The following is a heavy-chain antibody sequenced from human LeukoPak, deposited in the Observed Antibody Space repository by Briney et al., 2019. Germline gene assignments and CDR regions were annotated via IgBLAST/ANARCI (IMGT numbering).Heavy chain of an antibody. V-gene: IGHV3-48*03. J-gene: IGHJ4*02. D-gene: IGHD5-12*01. Sequence: TGGSLTLSCAASTFTFSSYEMNWLRQAPGKGLEWISYISRSGSTIYYADSVKGRFTIPRDNAKNSLYLQMNSLRAEDTAVYYCASGYDLPYWGQGTLVTVSS. CDR2: ISRSGSTI. CDR3: ASGYDLPY. CDR1: TFTFSSYE.